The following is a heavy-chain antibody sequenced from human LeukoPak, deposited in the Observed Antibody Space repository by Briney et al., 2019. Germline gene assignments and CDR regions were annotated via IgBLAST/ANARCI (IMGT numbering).Heavy chain of an antibody. V-gene: IGHV4-59*11. CDR3: ARDLVTVTKGFDI. D-gene: IGHD4-17*01. J-gene: IGHJ3*02. Sequence: PSETLSLTCAVSGDSFSSHYWTWIRQPPGRGLEWIGYISYIGTTNYNPSLTSRVTISIDTSKNQFSLKLSSVTTADTAVYYCARDLVTVTKGFDIWGLGTMVSVSS. CDR2: ISYIGTT. CDR1: GDSFSSHY.